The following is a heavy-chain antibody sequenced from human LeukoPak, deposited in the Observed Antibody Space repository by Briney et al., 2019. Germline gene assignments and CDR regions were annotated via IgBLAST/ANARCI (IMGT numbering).Heavy chain of an antibody. CDR3: AHSAEITTIFAFDY. Sequence: SGPTLVHPTPTLTLTCTFSGFSFRTRGGGVGWIRQPPGKALEWLTLIFWDDNKRYSPSLKSRLTITKDTSKKQVVLTMTNMDPVATATYYCAHSAEITTIFAFDYWGQGSLVTVSS. CDR2: IFWDDNK. D-gene: IGHD5-24*01. CDR1: GFSFRTRGGG. J-gene: IGHJ4*02. V-gene: IGHV2-5*02.